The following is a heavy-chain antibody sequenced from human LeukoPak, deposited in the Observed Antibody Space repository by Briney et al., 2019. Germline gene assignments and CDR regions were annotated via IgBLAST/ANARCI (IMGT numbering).Heavy chain of an antibody. CDR2: ISSSGGST. J-gene: IGHJ4*02. CDR1: GFTFSSYA. Sequence: GGSLRLSCAASGFTFSSYAMSWVRQAPGKGLEWDSAISSSGGSTYYADSVKGRFTISRDNSKNTLYLQMNSLRAEDTAVYYCANGGNSPGDYWGQGTLVTVSS. CDR3: ANGGNSPGDY. V-gene: IGHV3-23*01. D-gene: IGHD4-23*01.